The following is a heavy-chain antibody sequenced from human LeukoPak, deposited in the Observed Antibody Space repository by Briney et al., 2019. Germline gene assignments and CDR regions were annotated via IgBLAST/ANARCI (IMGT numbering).Heavy chain of an antibody. J-gene: IGHJ6*02. V-gene: IGHV1-24*01. Sequence: ASVKVSCKVSGYTLTELSMFWVRQAPAKGLEWMGSFNPEDGKTVYAQKFQGRVTMTEDTSTDTAYMELSSLRSEDTAVYYCATGYLVTAGLMDVWGQGTTVTVS. CDR2: FNPEDGKT. CDR3: ATGYLVTAGLMDV. D-gene: IGHD6-13*01. CDR1: GYTLTELS.